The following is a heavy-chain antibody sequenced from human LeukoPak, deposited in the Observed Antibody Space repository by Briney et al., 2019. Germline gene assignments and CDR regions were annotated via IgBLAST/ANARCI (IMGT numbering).Heavy chain of an antibody. V-gene: IGHV4-59*01. Sequence: SETLSLTCTVSGGSISSYYWNWIRQPPGKGLDWIGYIYYIGSTNYNPSLKSRVTISVDTSKNQFSLKLSSVTAADTAVYYCARVTGYTIEDYFDYWGQGTLVTVSS. CDR2: IYYIGST. D-gene: IGHD3-9*01. CDR3: ARVTGYTIEDYFDY. CDR1: GGSISSYY. J-gene: IGHJ4*02.